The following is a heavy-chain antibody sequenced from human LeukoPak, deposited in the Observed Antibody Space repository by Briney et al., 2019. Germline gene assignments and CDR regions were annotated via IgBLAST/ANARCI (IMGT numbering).Heavy chain of an antibody. J-gene: IGHJ3*02. CDR2: IDDSGNT. CDR3: ARSDYHNSGSHTVFDAFDI. D-gene: IGHD3-10*01. CDR1: GGSISGYY. Sequence: SETLSLTCTVSGGSISGYYWSWIRRPPGKGLEWIGYIDDSGNTNYNPSLKSQVTISVDKSKNQFSLKPSFVTAADTAMYYCARSDYHNSGSHTVFDAFDIWGQGTRVTVSS. V-gene: IGHV4-59*01.